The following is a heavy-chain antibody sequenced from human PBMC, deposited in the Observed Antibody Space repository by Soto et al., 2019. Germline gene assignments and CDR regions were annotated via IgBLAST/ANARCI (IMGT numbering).Heavy chain of an antibody. CDR3: ARDGEGYYYYYGMDV. J-gene: IGHJ6*02. D-gene: IGHD7-27*01. CDR1: GYTFTSYA. CDR2: INAGNGNT. Sequence: RASVKVSCKASGYTFTSYAMHWVRQAPGQRLEWMGWINAGNGNTKYSQKFQGRVTITRDTSASTAYMELSSLRSEDTAVYYCARDGEGYYYYYGMDVWGRGTKVTVS. V-gene: IGHV1-3*01.